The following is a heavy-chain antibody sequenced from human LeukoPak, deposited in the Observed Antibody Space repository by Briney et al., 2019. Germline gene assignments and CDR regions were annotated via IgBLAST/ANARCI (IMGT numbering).Heavy chain of an antibody. V-gene: IGHV3-23*01. CDR1: RFTFSSYA. Sequence: PVGSLRLSCAASRFTFSSYAMSSVRQAPGEGVEWVSGISGSGGSTYYADSVKGRFTISRDNSKNTLFLQMNSLRAGDTAVYYCAKGARYSGTYYFDYWGQGTLVTVSS. CDR3: AKGARYSGTYYFDY. J-gene: IGHJ4*02. CDR2: ISGSGGST. D-gene: IGHD1-26*01.